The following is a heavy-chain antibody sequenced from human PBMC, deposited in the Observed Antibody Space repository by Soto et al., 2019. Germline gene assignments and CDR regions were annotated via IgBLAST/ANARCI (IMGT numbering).Heavy chain of an antibody. Sequence: ASVKVSCKASGYTFTSYDINWVRQATGQGLEWMGWINPNSGGTNYAQKFQGWVTMTRDTSISTAYMELSRLRSDDTAVYYCARGGIAVASAFDIWGQGTMVTVSS. D-gene: IGHD6-19*01. CDR3: ARGGIAVASAFDI. CDR1: GYTFTSYD. J-gene: IGHJ3*02. CDR2: INPNSGGT. V-gene: IGHV1-2*04.